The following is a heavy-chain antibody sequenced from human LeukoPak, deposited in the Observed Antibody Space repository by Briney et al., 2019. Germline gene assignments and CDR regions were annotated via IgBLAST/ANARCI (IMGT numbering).Heavy chain of an antibody. J-gene: IGHJ4*02. Sequence: GGSLRLSCAASGFIFTNYAMSWVRQAPGKGLEWVSTISGSGGDTYYADSVKGRFIISRDNSKTTLYLQMNSLRAEDTAVYYCAKQWFGEQRAYWGQGTLVTVSS. D-gene: IGHD3-10*01. V-gene: IGHV3-23*01. CDR1: GFIFTNYA. CDR3: AKQWFGEQRAY. CDR2: ISGSGGDT.